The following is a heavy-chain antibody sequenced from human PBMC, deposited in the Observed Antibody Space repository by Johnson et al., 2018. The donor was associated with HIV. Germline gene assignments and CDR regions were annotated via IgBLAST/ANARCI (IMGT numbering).Heavy chain of an antibody. J-gene: IGHJ3*02. Sequence: VQLVESGGGLVQPGGSLRLSCAASGFTVSSNYMSWVRQAPGKGLEWVSVIYSGGSTYYADSVKGRFTISRDNSKNTLYLQMKSLRAEDTALYYCARVRGSFEYSSSFAFDIWGQGPMVTVSS. CDR1: GFTVSSNY. D-gene: IGHD6-6*01. CDR3: ARVRGSFEYSSSFAFDI. CDR2: IYSGGST. V-gene: IGHV3-66*01.